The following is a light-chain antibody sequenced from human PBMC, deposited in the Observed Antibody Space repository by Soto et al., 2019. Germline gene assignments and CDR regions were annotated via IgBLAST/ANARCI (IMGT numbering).Light chain of an antibody. V-gene: IGKV3-15*01. Sequence: EIVLTQSPATLSVSLGDSATLSCRASQSVSLSLAWYQMIPGQPPRLLIYGASTRATDIPARFSGSGSGTDFTLTISSLQPEDFAVYFCQQYHIWPSWTFGQGTKVEL. CDR1: QSVSLS. CDR2: GAS. CDR3: QQYHIWPSWT. J-gene: IGKJ1*01.